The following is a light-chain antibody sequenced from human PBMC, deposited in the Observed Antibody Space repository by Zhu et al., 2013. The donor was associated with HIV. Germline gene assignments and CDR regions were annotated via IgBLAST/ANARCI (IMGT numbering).Light chain of an antibody. CDR3: GTWDSSLSTWGV. V-gene: IGLV1-51*01. Sequence: QSVLTQPPSVSAAPGQKVTISCSGSSSNIGMSYVSWYQQFPGTAPKLLIYDNNKRPSGIPDRFSGSKSGTSATLDITGLQTGDEADYYCGTWDSSLSTWGVFGGGTKADRP. CDR1: SSNIGMSY. CDR2: DNN. J-gene: IGLJ3*02.